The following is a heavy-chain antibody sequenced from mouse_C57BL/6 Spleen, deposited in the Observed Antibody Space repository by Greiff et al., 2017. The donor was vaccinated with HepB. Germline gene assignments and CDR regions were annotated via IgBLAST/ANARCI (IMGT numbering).Heavy chain of an antibody. V-gene: IGHV1-82*01. CDR3: AGCYYGSSTGYAMDY. CDR2: IYPGDGDT. Sequence: QVQLQQSGPELVKPGASVKISCKASGYAFSSSWMNWVKQRPGKGLEWIGRIYPGDGDTNYNGKFKGKATLTADKSSSTAYMQLSSLTSEDSAVYFGAGCYYGSSTGYAMDYWGQGTSVTVSS. CDR1: GYAFSSSW. J-gene: IGHJ4*01. D-gene: IGHD1-1*01.